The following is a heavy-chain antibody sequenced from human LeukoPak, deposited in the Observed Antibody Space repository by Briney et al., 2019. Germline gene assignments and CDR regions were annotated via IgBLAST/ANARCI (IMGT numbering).Heavy chain of an antibody. CDR3: AKAVDIVVVPAANYFDY. CDR1: GFTFSSYA. J-gene: IGHJ4*02. D-gene: IGHD2-2*01. V-gene: IGHV3-23*01. CDR2: ISGSGGST. Sequence: PGGSLRLSCAASGFTFSSYAMSWVCQAPGKGLEWVSAISGSGGSTYYADSVKGRFTISRDNSKNTLYLQMNSLRAEDTAVYYCAKAVDIVVVPAANYFDYWGQGTLVTVSS.